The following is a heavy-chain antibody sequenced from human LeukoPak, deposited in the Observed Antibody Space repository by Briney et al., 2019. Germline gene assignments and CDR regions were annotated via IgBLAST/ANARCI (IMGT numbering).Heavy chain of an antibody. J-gene: IGHJ3*02. CDR1: GYTFTNYG. V-gene: IGHV1-18*01. CDR2: ISAYNGNT. D-gene: IGHD1-26*01. CDR3: ARSVGGNDAFDI. Sequence: ASVKVSCKASGYTFTNYGISWVRQAPGQGLEWMGWISAYNGNTNYAQKVQGRVTMTTDTSTSTVYMELRNLRSDDTAVYYCARSVGGNDAFDIWGQGTMVTVSS.